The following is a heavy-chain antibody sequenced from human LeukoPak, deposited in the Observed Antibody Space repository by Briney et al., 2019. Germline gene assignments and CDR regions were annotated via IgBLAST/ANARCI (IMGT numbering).Heavy chain of an antibody. J-gene: IGHJ4*02. CDR1: GGSISSGSYY. CDR2: IYTSGST. Sequence: PSETLSLTCTVSGGSISSGSYYWSWIRQPAGKGLEWIGRIYTSGSTNYNPSLKSRATISVDTSKNQFSLKLSSVTAADTAVYYCARINYYDSSGYYPFDYWGQGTLVTVSS. CDR3: ARINYYDSSGYYPFDY. V-gene: IGHV4-61*02. D-gene: IGHD3-22*01.